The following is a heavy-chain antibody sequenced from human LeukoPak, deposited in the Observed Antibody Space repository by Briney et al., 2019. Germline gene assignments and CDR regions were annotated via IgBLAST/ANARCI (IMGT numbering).Heavy chain of an antibody. CDR2: INHSGST. Sequence: SETLSLTCSVYGGSFSGYYWSWIRQPPGKGLEWIGEINHSGSTNYNPSLKSRVTISVDTSKNQFSLKLSSVTAADTSVYYCARRRVGATFYYYYYMDVWGKGTTVTVSS. CDR3: ARRRVGATFYYYYYMDV. D-gene: IGHD1-26*01. CDR1: GGSFSGYY. J-gene: IGHJ6*03. V-gene: IGHV4-34*01.